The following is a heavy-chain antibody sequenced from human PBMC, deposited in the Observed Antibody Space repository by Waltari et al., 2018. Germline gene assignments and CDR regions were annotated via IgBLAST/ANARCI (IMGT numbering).Heavy chain of an antibody. CDR2: IYSSGST. CDR3: ARGRDYDSSGYLDY. J-gene: IGHJ4*02. V-gene: IGHV4-30-4*08. CDR1: GGSISSGDYY. D-gene: IGHD3-22*01. Sequence: QVQLQESGPGLVKPSQTLSLTCTVSGGSISSGDYYWSWIRQPPGKGLEWIGYIYSSGSTSSNPSPQSRVTISVATSKNQFSLKLSSVTAADTAVYYCARGRDYDSSGYLDYWGQGTLVTVSS.